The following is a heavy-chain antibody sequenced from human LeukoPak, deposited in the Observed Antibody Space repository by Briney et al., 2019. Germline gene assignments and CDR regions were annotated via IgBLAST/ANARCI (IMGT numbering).Heavy chain of an antibody. V-gene: IGHV4-59*01. D-gene: IGHD3-10*01. CDR3: ARAGAWQIDP. J-gene: IGHJ5*02. CDR2: IFYTGSS. CDR1: GGSISSYY. Sequence: SETLSLTCTVSGGSISSYYWSWIRQPPGKVLEWIGHIFYTGSSNYNPSLKSRVTISLSRPNNQFSLRLTSVTAADTAVYYCARAGAWQIDPWGQGTLVTVSS.